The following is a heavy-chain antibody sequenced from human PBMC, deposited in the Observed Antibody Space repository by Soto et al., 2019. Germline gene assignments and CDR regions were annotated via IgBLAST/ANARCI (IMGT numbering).Heavy chain of an antibody. V-gene: IGHV6-1*01. Sequence: SQTLSLTCATSGDSVSSNSAAWNWIRQSPSRGLEWLGRTYYRSKWYNDYAVSVKSRITINPDTSNNHFSLQLKSVTPEDTAVYYCAKLAPGGSGGGGDYWGQGTLVTVSS. CDR3: AKLAPGGSGGGGDY. D-gene: IGHD6-19*01. J-gene: IGHJ4*02. CDR2: TYYRSKWYN. CDR1: GDSVSSNSAA.